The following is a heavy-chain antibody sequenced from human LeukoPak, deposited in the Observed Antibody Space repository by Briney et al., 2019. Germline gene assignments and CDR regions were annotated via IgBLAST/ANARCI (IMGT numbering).Heavy chain of an antibody. CDR3: AKLDILTGYSPYV. CDR2: IYSGGRT. Sequence: GGSLRLSCTASEFSVSNNYMSWVRQAPGKGLEWVSIIYSGGRTNYADSVRGRFSICRDNSKTTMYLQMNSLRVEDTAVYYCAKLDILTGYSPYVWGQGTTVTVSS. D-gene: IGHD3-9*01. J-gene: IGHJ6*02. CDR1: EFSVSNNY. V-gene: IGHV3-66*04.